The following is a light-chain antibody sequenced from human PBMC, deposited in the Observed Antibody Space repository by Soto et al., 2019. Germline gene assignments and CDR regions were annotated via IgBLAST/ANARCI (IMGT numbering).Light chain of an antibody. CDR3: QQYNDYPWT. V-gene: IGKV1-5*03. J-gene: IGKJ1*01. CDR2: KAS. CDR1: QSISSW. Sequence: DIQMTQSPSTLSASVGDRVTITCRASQSISSWLAWYHQKPGKAPKLLIYKASSLESGVPSRFSGSGSGTEFTLTISSLQPDDFATYSCQQYNDYPWTFGQGTKVQIK.